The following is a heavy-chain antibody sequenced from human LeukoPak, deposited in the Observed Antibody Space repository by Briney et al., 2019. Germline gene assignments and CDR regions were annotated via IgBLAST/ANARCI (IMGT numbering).Heavy chain of an antibody. J-gene: IGHJ4*02. Sequence: PGGSLRLSCAASRFTLSTYWMSWVRQAPGKGLEWVAHIKQDGSQEYYVDSVKGRFTISRDSAKNSLYLQMNSLRAEDTAVYYCASLFRGSYHTFDYWGQGTLVTVSS. CDR3: ASLFRGSYHTFDY. CDR1: RFTLSTYW. V-gene: IGHV3-7*01. D-gene: IGHD1-26*01. CDR2: IKQDGSQE.